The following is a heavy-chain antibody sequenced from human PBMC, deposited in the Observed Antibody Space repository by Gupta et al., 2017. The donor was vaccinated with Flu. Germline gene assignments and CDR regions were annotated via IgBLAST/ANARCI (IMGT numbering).Heavy chain of an antibody. J-gene: IGHJ4*02. V-gene: IGHV3-23*01. CDR3: ANGEGYSGSYSSTFDY. CDR1: GFTFSSYA. CDR2: ISGSGGST. D-gene: IGHD1-26*01. Sequence: EVQLLESGGGLVQPGGSLRLSCAASGFTFSSYAMSWVRQAPGKGLEWVSAISGSGGSTYYADSVKGRFTISRDNSKNTLYLQMNSLRAEDTAVYYCANGEGYSGSYSSTFDYWGQGTLVTVSS.